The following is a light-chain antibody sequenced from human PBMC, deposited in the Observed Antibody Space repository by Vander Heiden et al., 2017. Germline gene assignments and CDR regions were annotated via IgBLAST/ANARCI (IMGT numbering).Light chain of an antibody. CDR2: DDS. CDR3: QVWDSSSDWV. V-gene: IGLV3-21*02. Sequence: SYVLTQPPSVSVAPGQTARITCGGNNIGSKSVHLYQQKPGQAPVRVVYDDSDWPSGIPDRFSASNSGTTATLTISRVEAGEDADYYCQVWDSSSDWVFGGGTKLTVL. J-gene: IGLJ3*02. CDR1: NIGSKS.